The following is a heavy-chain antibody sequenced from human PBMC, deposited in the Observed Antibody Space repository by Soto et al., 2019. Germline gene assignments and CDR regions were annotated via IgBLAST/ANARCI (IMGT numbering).Heavy chain of an antibody. CDR1: GYTFTSYG. V-gene: IGHV1-18*04. Sequence: ASVKVSSKDSGYTFTSYGITWVRQAPGQGLEWMGWISAYNGDTDYEQTVQGRVTLTTDKSTSTAYMELRSLRSDDTAVYYCARYYDYVWGRFCHPGAYWG. CDR2: ISAYNGDT. J-gene: IGHJ4*01. D-gene: IGHD3-16*01. CDR3: ARYYDYVWGRFCHPGAY.